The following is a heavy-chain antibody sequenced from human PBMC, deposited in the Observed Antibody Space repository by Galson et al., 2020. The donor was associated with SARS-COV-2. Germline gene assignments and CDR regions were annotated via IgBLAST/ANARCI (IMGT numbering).Heavy chain of an antibody. CDR1: GGSISSSDW. CDR2: IFHSGYT. Sequence: SETLSLTCAVSGGSISSSDWWGWVRQPPGKGLVWIGEIFHSGYTNYNPSLKSRVTISLDTSKNQFSLKLSSVTAADTALYYCSGIIVTAYSFSYMAVWGKGTTVTVSS. D-gene: IGHD2-21*02. CDR3: SGIIVTAYSFSYMAV. J-gene: IGHJ6*03. V-gene: IGHV4-4*02.